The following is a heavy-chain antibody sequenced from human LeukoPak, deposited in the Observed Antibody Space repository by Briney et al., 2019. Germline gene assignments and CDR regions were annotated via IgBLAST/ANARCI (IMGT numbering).Heavy chain of an antibody. CDR2: IYYSGST. CDR1: GGSISSGGYY. V-gene: IGHV4-31*03. J-gene: IGHJ4*02. Sequence: PSETLSLTCTVPGGSISSGGYYWSWIRQHPGKGLEWIGYIYYSGSTYYNPSLKSRVTISVDTSKNQFSLKLSSVTAADTAVYYCARETSLRCLDYWGQGTLVTVSS. D-gene: IGHD4-17*01. CDR3: ARETSLRCLDY.